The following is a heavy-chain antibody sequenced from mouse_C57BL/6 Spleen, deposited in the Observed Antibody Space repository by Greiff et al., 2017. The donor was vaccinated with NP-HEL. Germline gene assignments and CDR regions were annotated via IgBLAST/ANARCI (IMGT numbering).Heavy chain of an antibody. Sequence: DVHLVESGGGLVKPGGSLKLSCAASGFTFSSYAMSWVRQTPEKRLEWVATISDGGSYTYYPDNVKGRFTISRDNAKNNLYLQMSHLKSEDTAMYYCARDTDYGNSWFAYWGQGTLVTVSA. D-gene: IGHD2-1*01. V-gene: IGHV5-4*01. CDR2: ISDGGSYT. CDR1: GFTFSSYA. CDR3: ARDTDYGNSWFAY. J-gene: IGHJ3*01.